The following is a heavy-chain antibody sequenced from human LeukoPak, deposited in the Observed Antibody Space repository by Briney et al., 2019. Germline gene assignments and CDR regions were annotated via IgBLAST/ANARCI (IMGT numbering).Heavy chain of an antibody. J-gene: IGHJ5*02. D-gene: IGHD3-10*01. CDR2: ISYDGSDK. CDR1: GFSFRNYG. Sequence: GGSLRLSCAAAGFSFRNYGMHWVRQAPGQGLEWVAVISYDGSDKHYADSVKGRFTISRDNSKNTLYLQMISLRAEDTAVYYCVGVVRFHNWFDPWGQGTLVIVSS. V-gene: IGHV3-30*03. CDR3: VGVVRFHNWFDP.